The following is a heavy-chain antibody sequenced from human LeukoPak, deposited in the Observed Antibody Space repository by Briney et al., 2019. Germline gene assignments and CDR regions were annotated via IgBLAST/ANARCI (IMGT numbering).Heavy chain of an antibody. CDR2: IYYRGST. CDR1: GGSISSGDYY. CDR3: ARGGAYYYDSSGPHFDY. J-gene: IGHJ4*02. V-gene: IGHV4-30-4*08. D-gene: IGHD3-22*01. Sequence: SQTLSLTCTVSGGSISSGDYYWSWIRQPPGKGLEWIGHIYYRGSTYYNPSLKSRVTISVDTSKNQFSLKLSSVTAADTAVYYCARGGAYYYDSSGPHFDYWGQGTLVTISS.